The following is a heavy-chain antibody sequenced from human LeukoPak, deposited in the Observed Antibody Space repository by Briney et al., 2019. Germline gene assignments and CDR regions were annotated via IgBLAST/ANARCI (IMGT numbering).Heavy chain of an antibody. D-gene: IGHD2-2*01. Sequence: ASVKVSCKASGYTFTGYYMHWVRQAPGQGLEWMGWINPNSGGTNYAQNFQGRVTMTRDTSISTAYMELSRLRSDDTAVYYCARVSIVVVPAAKYNAAFNWFDPWGQGPLVTVSP. CDR2: INPNSGGT. CDR3: ARVSIVVVPAAKYNAAFNWFDP. CDR1: GYTFTGYY. V-gene: IGHV1-2*02. J-gene: IGHJ5*02.